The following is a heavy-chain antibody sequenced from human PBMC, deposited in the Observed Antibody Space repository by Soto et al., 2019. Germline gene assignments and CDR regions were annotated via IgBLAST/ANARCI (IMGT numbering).Heavy chain of an antibody. CDR2: IYYSGST. CDR1: GGSISSSSYY. Sequence: SETLSLTCTVSGGSISSSSYYWGWIRQPPGKGLEWIGSIYYSGSTYYNPSLKSRVTISVDTSKNQFSLKLSSVTAADTAVYYCARQTYYDFWSGYRIEEIDYWGQGTLVTVSS. V-gene: IGHV4-39*01. D-gene: IGHD3-3*01. J-gene: IGHJ4*02. CDR3: ARQTYYDFWSGYRIEEIDY.